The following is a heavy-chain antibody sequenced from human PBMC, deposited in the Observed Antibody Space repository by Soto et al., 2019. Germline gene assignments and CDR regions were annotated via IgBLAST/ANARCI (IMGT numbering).Heavy chain of an antibody. V-gene: IGHV5-51*01. CDR3: ARRPQWAFGPIDY. Sequence: GESLKISCMTSGYKFTNYWIAWVRQRPGKGLEWVGIIYPGDSDIRYSPSFEGQVTISADRSISTAYLQWGSLKASDTAVYFCARRPQWAFGPIDYWGQGTQVTVSS. D-gene: IGHD2-8*01. CDR2: IYPGDSDI. CDR1: GYKFTNYW. J-gene: IGHJ4*02.